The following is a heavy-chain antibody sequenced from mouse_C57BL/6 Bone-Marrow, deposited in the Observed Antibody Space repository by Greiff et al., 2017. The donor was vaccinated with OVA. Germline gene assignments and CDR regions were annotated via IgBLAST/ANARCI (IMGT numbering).Heavy chain of an antibody. CDR1: GYAFTNYL. J-gene: IGHJ2*01. CDR3: AKEKNYYGSRGAFDY. D-gene: IGHD1-1*01. Sequence: QVHLHHSVSYLVMPVTSVKVSFNSSGYAFTNYLIEWVKQRPGQGLEWIGVINPGSGGTNYNEKFKGKATLTADKSSSTAYMQLSSLTSEDSAVYFCAKEKNYYGSRGAFDYWGQGTTLTVSS. V-gene: IGHV1-54*01. CDR2: INPGSGGT.